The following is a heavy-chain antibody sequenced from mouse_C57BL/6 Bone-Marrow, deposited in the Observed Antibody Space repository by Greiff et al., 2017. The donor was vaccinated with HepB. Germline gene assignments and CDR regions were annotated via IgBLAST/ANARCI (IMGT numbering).Heavy chain of an antibody. CDR3: ARHEDGYYLLFAY. CDR2: ISSGGSYT. Sequence: EVQLVESGGDLVKPGGSLKLSCAASGFTFSSYGMSWVRQTPGKGLEWVATISSGGSYTYYPDSVKGRFTISRDNAKNTLYLQMSSLKSEDTAMYYCARHEDGYYLLFAYWGQGTLVTVSA. V-gene: IGHV5-6*01. CDR1: GFTFSSYG. D-gene: IGHD2-3*01. J-gene: IGHJ3*01.